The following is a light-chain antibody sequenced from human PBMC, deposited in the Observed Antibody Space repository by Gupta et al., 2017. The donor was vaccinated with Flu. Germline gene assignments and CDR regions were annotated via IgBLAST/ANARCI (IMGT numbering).Light chain of an antibody. CDR3: YSYGHSRI. V-gene: IGLV2-8*01. CDR2: EVN. CDR1: SSDIGTYNY. J-gene: IGLJ2*01. Sequence: GQSVTITCTGTSSDIGTYNYVSWYPQHPGKAPKHIIYEVNKRPSGVPDRFSASKSGTMATLTVSGVQAEDESYYFCYSYGHSRIFGGGTKLTVL.